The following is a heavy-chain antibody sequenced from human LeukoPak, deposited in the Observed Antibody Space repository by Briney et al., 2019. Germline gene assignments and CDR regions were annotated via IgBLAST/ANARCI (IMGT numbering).Heavy chain of an antibody. CDR3: ARSPAGANYYLDV. CDR1: GFTFSSYS. D-gene: IGHD1-14*01. Sequence: PGGSLRLSCAASGFTFSSYSIHWVRQAPGKGLEWVAVISYDGSNKYYADSVKGRFTISRDNAKNSLSLQMNSLRAEDTAVYYCARSPAGANYYLDVWGKGTTVTISS. CDR2: ISYDGSNK. J-gene: IGHJ6*03. V-gene: IGHV3-30*03.